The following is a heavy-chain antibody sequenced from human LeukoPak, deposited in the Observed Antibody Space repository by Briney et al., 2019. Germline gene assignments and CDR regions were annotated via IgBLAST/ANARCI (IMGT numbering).Heavy chain of an antibody. CDR2: INPDGSST. D-gene: IGHD6-13*01. J-gene: IGHJ4*02. Sequence: GGSLRLSRAASGFTFSTYWMHWVRQVPGKGLVWVSRINPDGSSTSYADSVKGRFTISRDNAKSTLYLQMNSLRAEDTAVYYCARSVYSSSCYHWGQGTLVTVSS. V-gene: IGHV3-74*01. CDR3: ARSVYSSSCYH. CDR1: GFTFSTYW.